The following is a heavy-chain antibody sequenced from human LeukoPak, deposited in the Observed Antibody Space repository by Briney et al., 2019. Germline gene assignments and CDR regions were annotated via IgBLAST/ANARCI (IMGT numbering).Heavy chain of an antibody. D-gene: IGHD2-2*01. CDR3: ARGVVPAAHLSPFDY. V-gene: IGHV1-69*01. CDR2: IIPIFGTA. CDR1: GGTFSSHA. J-gene: IGHJ4*02. Sequence: SVKVSCKASGGTFSSHAISWVRQAPGQGLEWMGGIIPIFGTANYAQKFQGRVTITADESTSTAYMELSSLRSEDTAVYYCARGVVPAAHLSPFDYWGQGTLVTVSS.